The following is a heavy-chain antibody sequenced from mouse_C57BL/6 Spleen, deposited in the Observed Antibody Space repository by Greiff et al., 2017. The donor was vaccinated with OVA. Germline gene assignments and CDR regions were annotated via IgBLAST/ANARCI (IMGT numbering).Heavy chain of an antibody. CDR3: ARGITTDFDY. J-gene: IGHJ2*01. D-gene: IGHD1-1*01. CDR1: GFTFSSYG. Sequence: EVQVVESGGDLVKPGGSLKLSCAASGFTFSSYGMSWVRQTPDKRLEWVATISSGGSYTYYPDSVKGRFTISRDNAKNTLYLQMSSLKSEDTAMYYCARGITTDFDYWGQGTTLTVSS. CDR2: ISSGGSYT. V-gene: IGHV5-6*01.